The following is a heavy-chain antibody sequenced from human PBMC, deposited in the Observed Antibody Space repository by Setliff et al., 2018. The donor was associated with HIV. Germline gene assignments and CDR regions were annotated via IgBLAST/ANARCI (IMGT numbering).Heavy chain of an antibody. Sequence: GASVKVSCKASGYTFIDYIIHWVRQAPGQGPERMGWISPYDLSERTSQRFRGRVSMTRDTSINTAYMELSGLRSDDTAMYFCARQLSNSLAYWGQGTLVTVSS. CDR1: GYTFIDYI. D-gene: IGHD3-16*01. J-gene: IGHJ4*02. CDR3: ARQLSNSLAY. V-gene: IGHV1-2*02. CDR2: ISPYDLSE.